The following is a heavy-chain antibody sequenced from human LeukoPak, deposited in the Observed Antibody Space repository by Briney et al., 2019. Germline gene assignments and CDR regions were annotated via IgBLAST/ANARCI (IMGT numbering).Heavy chain of an antibody. D-gene: IGHD2/OR15-2a*01. V-gene: IGHV4-59*08. CDR1: GGSISSYY. CDR3: ARPRTFLVSADAFGL. J-gene: IGHJ3*01. CDR2: IYYSGST. Sequence: KPSETLSLTCTVSGGSISSYYWSWIRQPPGKGLEWIGYIYYSGSTNYNPSLKSRVTISVDTSKNQFSLKLSSVTAADTAVYYCARPRTFLVSADAFGLWGHGTMVTVS.